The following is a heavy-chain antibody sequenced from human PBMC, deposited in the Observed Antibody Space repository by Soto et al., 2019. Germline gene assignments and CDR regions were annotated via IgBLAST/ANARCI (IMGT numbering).Heavy chain of an antibody. Sequence: EVQLLESGGGLVQPGGSLRLSCAASGFTFSSYSMTWVRLAPGKGLEWVSGISINSGSRNYADVVKGRFTISRDDSKKMVYLQMNSLRADDTAVYYCGTYLVCRGRDAPAHWGQGTLVIVSS. J-gene: IGHJ1*01. CDR3: GTYLVCRGRDAPAH. CDR2: ISINSGSR. CDR1: GFTFSSYS. V-gene: IGHV3-23*01. D-gene: IGHD3-16*01.